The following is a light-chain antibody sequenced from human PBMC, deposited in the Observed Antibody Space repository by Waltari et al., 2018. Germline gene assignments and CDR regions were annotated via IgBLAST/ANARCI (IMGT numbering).Light chain of an antibody. CDR2: VNSDGSH. V-gene: IGLV4-69*01. Sequence: QLELTQSPSASASLGASVKLTCTLRSGHITTVFAWHQQQPQKGPRYLMKVNSDGSHSRGAEIPDRFSGSSSGAERYLTISSLQSEDEADYYCQTGGHGTWVFGGGTKLTVL. J-gene: IGLJ3*02. CDR3: QTGGHGTWV. CDR1: SGHITTV.